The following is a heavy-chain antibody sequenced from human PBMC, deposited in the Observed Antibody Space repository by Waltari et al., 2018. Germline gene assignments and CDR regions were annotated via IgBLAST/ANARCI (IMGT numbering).Heavy chain of an antibody. Sequence: EVRLVQSGGGLVQPGGSLRLSCVAYGFTLGGSWMSWVRQSPEKGLEFVANIIQDGSTTNYMGPVKGRFTISRDNAKNSVYLQMNSLRVDDTAVYFCARDPFHSSFDYWGQGALVTVSS. D-gene: IGHD3-16*01. V-gene: IGHV3-7*01. J-gene: IGHJ4*02. CDR1: GFTLGGSW. CDR2: IIQDGSTT. CDR3: ARDPFHSSFDY.